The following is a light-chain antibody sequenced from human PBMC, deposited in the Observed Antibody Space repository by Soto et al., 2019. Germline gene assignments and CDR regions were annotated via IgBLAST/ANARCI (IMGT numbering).Light chain of an antibody. Sequence: QSVLTQPPSASGTPGQRVTISRSGSNSNIGNNFAYWYQQLPGTAPKLLIYRNDQRPSGVPDRISGSKSGTSASLAISGLWSEDEADYYCAAWDDSLSGVVFGGGTKVTVL. CDR3: AAWDDSLSGVV. V-gene: IGLV1-47*03. CDR2: RND. J-gene: IGLJ2*01. CDR1: NSNIGNNF.